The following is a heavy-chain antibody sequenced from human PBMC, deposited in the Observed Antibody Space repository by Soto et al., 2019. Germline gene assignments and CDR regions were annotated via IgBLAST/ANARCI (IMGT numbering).Heavy chain of an antibody. J-gene: IGHJ4*02. CDR2: ISSSGSTM. CDR3: ASLGVLLLDY. D-gene: IGHD3-16*01. CDR1: GFTFSSYE. V-gene: IGHV3-48*03. Sequence: PGWSLRLSCAASGFTFSSYEMNWVRQAPGKGLEWVSYISSSGSTMYYADSVKGRFTISRDNAKNSLYLQMNSLRAEDTAAYYCASLGVLLLDYWGQGTLVTV.